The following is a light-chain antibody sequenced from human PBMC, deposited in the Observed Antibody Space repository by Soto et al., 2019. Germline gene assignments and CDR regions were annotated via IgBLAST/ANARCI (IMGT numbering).Light chain of an antibody. V-gene: IGLV1-44*01. CDR1: TSNIASNT. J-gene: IGLJ1*01. CDR3: AAWDDTLKRYV. CDR2: YNN. Sequence: QSVLTQPPSASGAPGQRVTISCSGSTSNIASNTVNWYQHLPGTAPKLLIYYNNQRPSGVPDRFSGSKSGTSASLAISGLQSEDESDYYCAAWDDTLKRYVFGTGTKLTVL.